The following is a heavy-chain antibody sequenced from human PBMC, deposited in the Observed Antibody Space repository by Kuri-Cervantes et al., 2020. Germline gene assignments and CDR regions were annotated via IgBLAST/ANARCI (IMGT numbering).Heavy chain of an antibody. Sequence: LRLSCTVSGGSISSGDYYWSWIRQPPGKGLEWIGYIYYSGSTYYNPSLKSRVTISVDTSKNQFSLKLSSVTAADTAVYYCARDGGLDGMDVWGQGTAVTVSS. CDR1: GGSISSGDYY. V-gene: IGHV4-30-4*01. D-gene: IGHD2-15*01. CDR3: ARDGGLDGMDV. J-gene: IGHJ6*02. CDR2: IYYSGST.